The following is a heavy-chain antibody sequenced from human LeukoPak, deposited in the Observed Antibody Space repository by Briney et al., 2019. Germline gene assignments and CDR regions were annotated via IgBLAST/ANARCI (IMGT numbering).Heavy chain of an antibody. D-gene: IGHD5-12*01. J-gene: IGHJ3*02. CDR1: GGSFGNYY. V-gene: IGHV4-59*08. Sequence: SETLSLTCTVSGGSFGNYYWSWIRQPPGKGLGWIGYIYDSGTTNYNPSLKSRVTISVDTAKNQFSLQLTSVTAADTAVYYCARQYTFDIWGRGTMVSVSS. CDR3: ARQYTFDI. CDR2: IYDSGTT.